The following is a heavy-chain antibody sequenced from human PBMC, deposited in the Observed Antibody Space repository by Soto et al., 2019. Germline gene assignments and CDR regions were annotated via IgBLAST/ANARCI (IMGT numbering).Heavy chain of an antibody. D-gene: IGHD6-13*01. CDR2: IYSGGST. CDR1: GFTVSSNY. J-gene: IGHJ4*02. CDR3: ARDKVIAAAGTDY. V-gene: IGHV3-53*02. Sequence: EVQLVETGGGLIQPGGSLRLSCAASGFTVSSNYMSWVRQAPGKGLEWVSVIYSGGSTYYADSVKGRFTISRDNSKNTLYLQMNSLRAEDTAVYYCARDKVIAAAGTDYWGQGTLVTVSS.